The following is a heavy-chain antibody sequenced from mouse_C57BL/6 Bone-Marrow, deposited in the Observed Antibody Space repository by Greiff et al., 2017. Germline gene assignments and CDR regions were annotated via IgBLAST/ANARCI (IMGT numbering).Heavy chain of an antibody. D-gene: IGHD1-1*01. CDR2: IDPENGDT. CDR3: TYYYYGSSYPYAMDY. V-gene: IGHV14-4*01. J-gene: IGHJ4*01. CDR1: GFNIKDDY. Sequence: EVQLQESGAELVRPGASVKLSCTASGFNIKDDYMHWVKQRPEQGLEWIGWIDPENGDTEYASKFQGKATITADTSSNTAYLQLSSLTSEDTAVYYCTYYYYGSSYPYAMDYWGQGTSVTVSS.